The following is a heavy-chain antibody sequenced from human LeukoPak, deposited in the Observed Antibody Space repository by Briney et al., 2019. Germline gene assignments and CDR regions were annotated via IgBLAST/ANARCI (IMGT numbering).Heavy chain of an antibody. CDR1: GYTFTSYA. D-gene: IGHD3-3*01. CDR3: ARVGTIFGVTSRYWFDP. V-gene: IGHV1-3*01. CDR2: INAGNGNT. Sequence: ASVKVSCKASGYTFTSYAMHWVRQAPGQRLEWMGWINAGNGNTKYSQKFQGRVTITRDTSASTAYMELSSLGSEDTAVYYCARVGTIFGVTSRYWFDPWGQGTLVTVSS. J-gene: IGHJ5*02.